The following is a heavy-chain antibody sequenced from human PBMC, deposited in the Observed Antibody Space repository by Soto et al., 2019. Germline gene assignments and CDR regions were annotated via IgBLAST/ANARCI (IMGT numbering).Heavy chain of an antibody. V-gene: IGHV1-69*06. CDR3: ARDKADDFWSGWGTGYYYYGMDV. J-gene: IGHJ6*02. CDR2: IIPIFGTA. CDR1: GGTFSSYA. Sequence: GASVKVSCKASGGTFSSYAISWVRQAPGQGLEWMGGIIPIFGTANYAQKFQGRVTITADKSTSTAYMELSSLRSEDTAVYYCARDKADDFWSGWGTGYYYYGMDVWGQGTTVTVSS. D-gene: IGHD3-3*01.